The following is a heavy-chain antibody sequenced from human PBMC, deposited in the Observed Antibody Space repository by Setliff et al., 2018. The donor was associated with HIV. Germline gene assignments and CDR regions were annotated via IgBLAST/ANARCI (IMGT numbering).Heavy chain of an antibody. CDR3: AGDERVYSSGWYSPEYYFDY. CDR1: GYTFTSYG. D-gene: IGHD6-19*01. J-gene: IGHJ4*02. V-gene: IGHV1-18*01. CDR2: ISAYNGNT. Sequence: ASVKVSCKASGYTFTSYGISWVRQAPGQGLEWMGWISAYNGNTNYAQKLQGRVTMTTDTSTSTAYMELSSLRSEDTAVYYCAGDERVYSSGWYSPEYYFDYWGQGTLVTVSS.